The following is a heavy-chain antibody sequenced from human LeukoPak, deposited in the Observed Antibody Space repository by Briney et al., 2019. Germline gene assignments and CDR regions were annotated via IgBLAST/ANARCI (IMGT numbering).Heavy chain of an antibody. CDR1: GYTFTTYY. V-gene: IGHV1-46*01. CDR2: INPSGGST. J-gene: IGHJ6*02. Sequence: ASVKVSCKASGYTFTTYYMHWMRQAPGQGLEWVGTINPSGGSTSYAQKFQERVTITRDMSTSTAYMELSSLRSEDTAVYYCAADSHCSGGSCYSGYYYYYGMDVWGQGTTVTVSS. D-gene: IGHD2-15*01. CDR3: AADSHCSGGSCYSGYYYYYGMDV.